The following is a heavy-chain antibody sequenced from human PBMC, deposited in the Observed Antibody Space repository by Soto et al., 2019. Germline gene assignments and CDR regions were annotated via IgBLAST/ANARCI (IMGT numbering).Heavy chain of an antibody. V-gene: IGHV1-69*02. CDR2: IIPILGIA. Sequence: QVQLVQSGAEVKKPGSSVKVSCKASGGTFSSYTISWVRQAPGQGLEWMGRIIPILGIANYAQKFQGRVTLTADKSTSTAYMELSSLRSEDTAVYYCASGRGDYVQPTPTYFDYWGQGTLVTVSS. CDR3: ASGRGDYVQPTPTYFDY. D-gene: IGHD4-17*01. J-gene: IGHJ4*02. CDR1: GGTFSSYT.